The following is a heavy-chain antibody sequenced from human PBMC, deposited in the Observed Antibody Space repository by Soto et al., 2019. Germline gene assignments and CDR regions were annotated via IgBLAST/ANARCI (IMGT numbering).Heavy chain of an antibody. CDR2: IIPIFGTA. D-gene: IGHD2-2*02. J-gene: IGHJ5*02. CDR3: ARIFKYQLLYPSWFDP. Sequence: GASVKVSCKASGGTFSSYAISWVRQAPGQGLEWTGGIIPIFGTANYAQKFQGRVTITADESTSTAYMELSSLRSEDTAVYYCARIFKYQLLYPSWFDPWGQGTLVTVSS. CDR1: GGTFSSYA. V-gene: IGHV1-69*13.